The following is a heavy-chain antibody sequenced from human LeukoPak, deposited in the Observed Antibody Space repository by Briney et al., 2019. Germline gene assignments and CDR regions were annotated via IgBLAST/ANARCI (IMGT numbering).Heavy chain of an antibody. J-gene: IGHJ4*02. CDR1: GVSISSSSYY. Sequence: SETLSLTCTVSGVSISSSSYYWGWIRQPPGKGLEWIGSIYYSGSTYYNPSLKSRVTISVDTSKNQFSLKLSSVTAADTAVYYCARDGGGTTFDYWGQGTLVTVSS. V-gene: IGHV4-39*07. CDR2: IYYSGST. D-gene: IGHD2-15*01. CDR3: ARDGGGTTFDY.